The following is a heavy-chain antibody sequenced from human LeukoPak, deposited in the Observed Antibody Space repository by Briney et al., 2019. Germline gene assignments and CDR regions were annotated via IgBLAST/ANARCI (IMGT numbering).Heavy chain of an antibody. D-gene: IGHD2-21*02. CDR3: ARMALDGGDSIGFDS. V-gene: IGHV1-2*02. Sequence: GASVKFSCKASETPFTYYFIHGVRPPPGQGLGWMGWINPNIGDASYAQKFQDRVTMTRDRSINTAYMELSRLTSDDTAVYYCARMALDGGDSIGFDSWGQGTLVTVSS. CDR2: INPNIGDA. CDR1: ETPFTYYF. J-gene: IGHJ5*01.